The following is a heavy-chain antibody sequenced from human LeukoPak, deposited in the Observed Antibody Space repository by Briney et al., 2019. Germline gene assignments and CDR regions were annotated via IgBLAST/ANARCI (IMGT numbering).Heavy chain of an antibody. CDR2: FYYSGNT. CDR1: GDSISSSKYY. CDR3: AGSLAVGGVPDC. Sequence: SETLSLICSVSGDSISSSKYYWGWVRQPPGKGLESIGGFYYSGNTYHTPSLKSRVTVTVDKDKNEFSLKMTVVTAAGTGVYYCAGSLAVGGVPDCWGQGTLVIVSS. V-gene: IGHV4-39*01. J-gene: IGHJ4*02. D-gene: IGHD2-8*02.